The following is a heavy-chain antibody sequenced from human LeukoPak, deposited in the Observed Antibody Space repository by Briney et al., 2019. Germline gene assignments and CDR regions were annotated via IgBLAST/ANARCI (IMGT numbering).Heavy chain of an antibody. CDR2: INWNGGST. Sequence: PGGSLRLSCAASGFTFDDYGMSWVRQAPGKGLEWVFGINWNGGSTGYADSVKGRFTISRDNAKNSLYLQMNSLRAEDTALYYCARGKGSRGWYHPDYYYYMDVWGKGTTVTVSS. CDR3: ARGKGSRGWYHPDYYYYMDV. D-gene: IGHD6-19*01. J-gene: IGHJ6*03. CDR1: GFTFDDYG. V-gene: IGHV3-20*04.